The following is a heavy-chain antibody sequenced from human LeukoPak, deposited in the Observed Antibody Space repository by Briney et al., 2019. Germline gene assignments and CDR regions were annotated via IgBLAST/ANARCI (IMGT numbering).Heavy chain of an antibody. CDR3: ARDVAITGTSFDY. D-gene: IGHD1-20*01. CDR1: GYTFTGYY. J-gene: IGHJ4*02. CDR2: INPNSGGT. Sequence: ASVEVSCKASGYTFTGYYMHWVRQAPGQGLEWMGWINPNSGGTNYAQKFQGRVTMTRDTSISTAYMELSRLRSDDTAVYYCARDVAITGTSFDYWGQGTLVTVSS. V-gene: IGHV1-2*02.